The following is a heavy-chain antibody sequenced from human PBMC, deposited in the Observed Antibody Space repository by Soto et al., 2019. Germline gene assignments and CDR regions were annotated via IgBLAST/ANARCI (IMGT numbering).Heavy chain of an antibody. CDR3: ARGPSGDKVDS. V-gene: IGHV4-30-4*01. CDR2: TYDGGRT. Sequence: QVQLQESGPGLVKPSQTLSLTCTVSGGSISTVDYWWSWIRQSPDMGLEWIGHTYDGGRTYNNPSLESRVTRSVDTSKSQLAVTLSSVSAADTAVYYCARGPSGDKVDSWGQGTLVTVSS. D-gene: IGHD7-27*01. CDR1: GGSISTVDYW. J-gene: IGHJ4*02.